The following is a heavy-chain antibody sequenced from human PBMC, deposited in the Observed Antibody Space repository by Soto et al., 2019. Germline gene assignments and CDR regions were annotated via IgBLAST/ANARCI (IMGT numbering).Heavy chain of an antibody. CDR3: AHRGAYGDYAGWFDP. CDR2: IYWDDDK. J-gene: IGHJ5*02. CDR1: GFSLSTSGVG. Sequence: QITLKESGPPLVKPTQTLTLTCTFSGFSLSTSGVGVGWIRQPPGKALEWLALIYWDDDKRYSPSLKSRLTITKDTSKNQVVLTMTNMDPVDTATYDCAHRGAYGDYAGWFDPWGQGTLVTVSS. V-gene: IGHV2-5*02. D-gene: IGHD4-17*01.